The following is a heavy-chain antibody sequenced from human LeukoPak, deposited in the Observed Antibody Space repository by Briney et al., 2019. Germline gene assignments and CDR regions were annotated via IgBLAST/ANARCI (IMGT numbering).Heavy chain of an antibody. V-gene: IGHV1-2*02. CDR2: INPNSGGT. D-gene: IGHD3-3*01. CDR1: GYTFTTYP. Sequence: GASVKVSCKASGYTFTTYPMNWVRQAPGQGLEWMGWINPNSGGTNYAQKFQGRVTMTRDTSISTAYMELSRLRSDDTAVYYCARGTMAENFQHWGQGTLVTVSS. CDR3: ARGTMAENFQH. J-gene: IGHJ1*01.